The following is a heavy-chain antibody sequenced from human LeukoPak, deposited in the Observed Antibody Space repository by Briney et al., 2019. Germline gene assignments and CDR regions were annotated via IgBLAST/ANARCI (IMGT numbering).Heavy chain of an antibody. CDR1: GGSISSYY. CDR3: ARLGHRGFGGVTFDY. CDR2: IYYSGST. J-gene: IGHJ4*02. Sequence: SETLSLTCTVSGGSISSYYWSWIQQPPGKGLEWIGYIYYSGSTNYNPSLKSRVTISVDTSKNQFSLKLSSVTAADTAVYYCARLGHRGFGGVTFDYWGQGTLVTVSS. D-gene: IGHD3-16*01. V-gene: IGHV4-59*08.